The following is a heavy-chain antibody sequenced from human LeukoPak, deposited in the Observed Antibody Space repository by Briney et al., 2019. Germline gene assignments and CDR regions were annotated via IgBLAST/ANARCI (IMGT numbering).Heavy chain of an antibody. CDR2: IYPGDSDT. CDR3: ARTDYGDYGMDAFDI. CDR1: GYSFTSYW. V-gene: IGHV5-51*01. J-gene: IGHJ3*02. Sequence: GESLKISCKGSGYSFTSYWIGWVRQMPGKGLEWMGIIYPGDSDTRYSPSFQGQVTISAGKSISTAYLQWSSLKASDTAMYYCARTDYGDYGMDAFDIWGQGTMVTVSS. D-gene: IGHD4-17*01.